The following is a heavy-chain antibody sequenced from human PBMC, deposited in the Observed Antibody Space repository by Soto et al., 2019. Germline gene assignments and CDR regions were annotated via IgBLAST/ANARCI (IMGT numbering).Heavy chain of an antibody. V-gene: IGHV4-34*01. Sequence: QVQLQLWGAGLLKPSESLSLTCAVYGGSFSGFYWTWIRQLPGKGLEWIGEINHSGNTNYNPSLKSRVAISVDTSKNQFSLYLGSVTAADTAVYYCGPRGAVADPRGYWGQGTLVTVSS. CDR1: GGSFSGFY. CDR2: INHSGNT. CDR3: GPRGAVADPRGY. D-gene: IGHD6-19*01. J-gene: IGHJ4*02.